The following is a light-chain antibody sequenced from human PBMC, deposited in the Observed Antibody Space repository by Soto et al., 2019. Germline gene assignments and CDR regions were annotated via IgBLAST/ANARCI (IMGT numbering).Light chain of an antibody. CDR3: HQSYGNPWT. CDR2: AAD. Sequence: MTQSPSSLSTSAPETITITSGASQNIDIYLNWYQQNPGTAPKVLIYAADSLQSGVPSRFSGRGSGTYFTLTITNLQPEDFASYYCHQSYGNPWTFGQGTKVDIK. V-gene: IGKV1-39*01. J-gene: IGKJ1*01. CDR1: QNIDIY.